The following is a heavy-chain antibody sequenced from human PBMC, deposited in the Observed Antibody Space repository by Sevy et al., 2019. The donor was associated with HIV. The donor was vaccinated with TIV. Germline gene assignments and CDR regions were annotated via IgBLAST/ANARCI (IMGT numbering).Heavy chain of an antibody. V-gene: IGHV4-59*01. CDR2: IYYSGST. CDR3: ARFSDSSRWYGGFDP. Sequence: SETLSLTCTVSGGSISSYYWSWIRQPPGKGLEWIGYIYYSGSTNYNPSLKSRVTISVDTSKNQFSLKLSSVTAADTAVYYCARFSDSSRWYGGFDPWGQGTLVTVSS. D-gene: IGHD6-13*01. J-gene: IGHJ5*02. CDR1: GGSISSYY.